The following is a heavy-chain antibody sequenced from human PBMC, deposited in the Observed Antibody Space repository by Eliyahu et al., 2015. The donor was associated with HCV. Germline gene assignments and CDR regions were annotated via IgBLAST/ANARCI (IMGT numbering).Heavy chain of an antibody. J-gene: IGHJ5*02. CDR1: GDSINDYS. CDR2: ISYDGNT. V-gene: IGHV4-59*01. D-gene: IGHD2-15*01. CDR3: ATLDQLGFCSGDSCYEWFAT. Sequence: QVQLQESGPGLMKPSETLSLTCSVSGDSINDYSWSWIRQPPGKKLEWIAYISYDGNTKYNPSLKSRVSLSRDTSENHFSLKLTSVTAADTAVYYCATLDQLGFCSGDSCYEWFATWGQGILVTVSS.